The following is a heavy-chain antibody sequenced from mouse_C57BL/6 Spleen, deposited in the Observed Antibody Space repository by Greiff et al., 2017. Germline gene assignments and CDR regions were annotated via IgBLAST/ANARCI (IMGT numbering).Heavy chain of an antibody. Sequence: EVQLQESGGGLVKPGGSLKLSCAASGFTFSDYGMHWVRQAPEKGLEWVAYISSGSSTIYYADTVKGRFTISRDNAKNTLFLQMTSLRSEDTAMYYCARMDDYYGSSFDVWGTGTTVTVSS. D-gene: IGHD1-1*01. J-gene: IGHJ1*03. CDR1: GFTFSDYG. CDR2: ISSGSSTI. V-gene: IGHV5-17*01. CDR3: ARMDDYYGSSFDV.